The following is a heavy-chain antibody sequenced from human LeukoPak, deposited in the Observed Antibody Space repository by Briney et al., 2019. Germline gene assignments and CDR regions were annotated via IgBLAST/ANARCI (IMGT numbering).Heavy chain of an antibody. CDR1: GGSISSSSYY. J-gene: IGHJ5*02. V-gene: IGHV4-39*01. CDR3: ARRPLLLRAYGWFDP. D-gene: IGHD3-22*01. Sequence: PSETLSLTCTVSGGSISSSSYYWGWIRQPPGKGLEWIGSIYYSGSTYYNPSLKSRVTISVDTSKNQFSLKLSSVTAADTAVYYCARRPLLLRAYGWFDPWGQGTLVTVSS. CDR2: IYYSGST.